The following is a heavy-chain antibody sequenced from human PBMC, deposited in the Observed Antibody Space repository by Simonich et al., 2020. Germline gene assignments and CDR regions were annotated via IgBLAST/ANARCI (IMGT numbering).Heavy chain of an antibody. CDR2: NNPNSGGK. Sequence: QVQLVQSGAEVKKPGASVKVSCKASGYTFTGYYMHWVRQAPGQGLEWMGRNNPNSGGKNYAQKFQGRVTMTRDTSISTAYMELSWLRSDDTAVYYCARDSYSSWYFDLWGRGTLVTVSS. CDR1: GYTFTGYY. D-gene: IGHD6-13*01. J-gene: IGHJ2*01. CDR3: ARDSYSSWYFDL. V-gene: IGHV1-2*02.